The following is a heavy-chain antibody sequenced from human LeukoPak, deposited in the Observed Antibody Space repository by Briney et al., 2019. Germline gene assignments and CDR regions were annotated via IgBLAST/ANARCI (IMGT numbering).Heavy chain of an antibody. CDR2: ISASGSS. Sequence: SETLSLTCSVSGGSVSSYYWSWIRQPAGKGLEWIGRISASGSSNYNPSLRSRVIMSVDTPKNQFSLNLSSVTAADTAVYCCATEGGGPRWLDPWGQGTLVTVSS. CDR3: ATEGGGPRWLDP. V-gene: IGHV4-4*07. CDR1: GGSVSSYY. D-gene: IGHD6-25*01. J-gene: IGHJ5*02.